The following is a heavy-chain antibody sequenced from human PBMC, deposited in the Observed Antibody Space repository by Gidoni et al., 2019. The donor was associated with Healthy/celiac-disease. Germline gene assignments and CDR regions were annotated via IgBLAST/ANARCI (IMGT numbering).Heavy chain of an antibody. Sequence: QVQLLQSGPGLVTPSQTLSLTCSLSGDSVPSNSAAWNWISPSPSRGLEWLGRTFYRSKWYNDYAVSVKSRITINPDTSKNQFSLQLNSVTPEDTAVYYCARAGPTTVTTPYFDYWGQGTLVTVSS. CDR3: ARAGPTTVTTPYFDY. J-gene: IGHJ4*02. D-gene: IGHD4-17*01. CDR1: GDSVPSNSAA. CDR2: TFYRSKWYN. V-gene: IGHV6-1*01.